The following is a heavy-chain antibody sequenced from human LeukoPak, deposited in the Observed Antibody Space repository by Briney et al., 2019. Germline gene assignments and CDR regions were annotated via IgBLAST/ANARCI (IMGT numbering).Heavy chain of an antibody. D-gene: IGHD5-24*01. Sequence: PSDTLSLTCTVSGGSMSSYYWSWIRQPPGKGLEWMGYINYSGSTKYNPSLKSRVIISVDTSKNQFSLKLSSVTAADTAVYYCARGARAGYNLEPFDYWGQGTLVTVSS. CDR1: GGSMSSYY. CDR3: ARGARAGYNLEPFDY. V-gene: IGHV4-59*08. J-gene: IGHJ4*02. CDR2: INYSGST.